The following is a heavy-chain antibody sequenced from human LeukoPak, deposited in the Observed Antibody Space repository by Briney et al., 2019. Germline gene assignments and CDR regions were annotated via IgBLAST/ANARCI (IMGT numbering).Heavy chain of an antibody. D-gene: IGHD5-18*01. CDR2: MSSGSRYI. J-gene: IGHJ4*02. CDR1: GFTFSSYS. Sequence: GGSLRLSCAASGFTFSSYSMTWVRQAPGKGLEWVSSMSSGSRYIYYADSVKGRFTISRDNAKNSLYLQMNSLRAEDTAVYYCARDKQLWPRTFDYWGQGTLVTVSS. CDR3: ARDKQLWPRTFDY. V-gene: IGHV3-21*01.